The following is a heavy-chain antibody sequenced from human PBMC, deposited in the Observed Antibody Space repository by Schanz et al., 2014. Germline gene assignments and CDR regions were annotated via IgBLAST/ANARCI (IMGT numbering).Heavy chain of an antibody. CDR2: ISYDGSTK. Sequence: QVQLLESGGGVVQPGRSLRLSCAVSGFTFGGYALHWVRQAPGKGLEWVAVISYDGSTKYYADSVKGRFTISRDNSKNTLYLEMNSLRAEDTAVYYCARGPIPIQGVPMDFWGQGVRVIVSS. V-gene: IGHV3-30-3*01. D-gene: IGHD3-10*01. CDR3: ARGPIPIQGVPMDF. J-gene: IGHJ4*02. CDR1: GFTFGGYA.